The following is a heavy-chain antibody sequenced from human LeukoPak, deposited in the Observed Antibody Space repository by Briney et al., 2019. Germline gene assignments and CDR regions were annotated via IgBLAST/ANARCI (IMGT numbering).Heavy chain of an antibody. J-gene: IGHJ5*02. CDR2: IYSSGST. V-gene: IGHV4-31*03. CDR3: ARASGNCFDP. D-gene: IGHD1-26*01. CDR1: GGSITSGNHY. Sequence: SETLSLTCTVSGGSITSGNHYWSWIRQYPGKGLEWIGYIYSSGSTYYNPSLKSRVTISVDTSKNQFFLKLNSVTAADTAVFYCARASGNCFDPWGQGTLVTVSS.